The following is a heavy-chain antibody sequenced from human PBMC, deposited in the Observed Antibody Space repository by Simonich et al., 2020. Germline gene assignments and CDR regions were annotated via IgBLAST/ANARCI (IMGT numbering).Heavy chain of an antibody. D-gene: IGHD6-6*01. V-gene: IGHV3-30*07. Sequence: GGGVVQPGRSLRLSCAASGFTFSSYAMHWVRQAPGKGLEWVAVLSYDGSNKYYADSVKGRFTISRDNSKKTLYLQMNSLRAEDTAVYYCARDLGSSYYFDYWGQGTLVTVSS. CDR3: ARDLGSSYYFDY. CDR2: LSYDGSNK. J-gene: IGHJ4*02. CDR1: GFTFSSYA.